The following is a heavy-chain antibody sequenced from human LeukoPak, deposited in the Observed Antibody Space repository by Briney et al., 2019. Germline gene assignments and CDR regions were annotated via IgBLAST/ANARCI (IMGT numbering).Heavy chain of an antibody. CDR3: ARRDGYNVGFDY. CDR2: IHDSGRT. J-gene: IGHJ4*02. V-gene: IGHV4-59*01. CDR1: GASISSYY. D-gene: IGHD5-24*01. Sequence: PSETLSLTCTVSGASISSYYWSWIRQSPEKGLEWIAYIHDSGRTNYNPSLKSRVTISVDRPKNQFSLKLMSVTAADTAVYYCARRDGYNVGFDYWGQGTLVTVSS.